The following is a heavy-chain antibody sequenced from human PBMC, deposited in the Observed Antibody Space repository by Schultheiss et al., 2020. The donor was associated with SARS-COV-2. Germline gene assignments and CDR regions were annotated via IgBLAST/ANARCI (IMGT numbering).Heavy chain of an antibody. J-gene: IGHJ6*02. D-gene: IGHD5-18*01. V-gene: IGHV1-18*04. CDR1: GYSFTGYY. Sequence: ASVKVSCKASGYSFTGYYMNWVRQAPGQGLEWMGLISAYNGNTNYAQKLQGRVTMTTDTSTSTAYMELKSLRSDETAVYYCAGDPGWIQLPPPHRYYYYYGMDVWGQGTTVTVSS. CDR2: ISAYNGNT. CDR3: AGDPGWIQLPPPHRYYYYYGMDV.